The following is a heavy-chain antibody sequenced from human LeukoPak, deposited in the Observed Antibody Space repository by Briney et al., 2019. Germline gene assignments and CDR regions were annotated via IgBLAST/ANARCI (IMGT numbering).Heavy chain of an antibody. Sequence: SETLSLTCAVSGGSISSGYYWGWIRQSPGKGLEWIGLIYHSGSTYYNPSLKSRVTISIDTSKNQFSLKVNSVTAADTAVYYCARGNYDSTGYYYMGDTLDIWGQGTMVTVSS. J-gene: IGHJ3*02. CDR2: IYHSGST. D-gene: IGHD3-22*01. CDR3: ARGNYDSTGYYYMGDTLDI. V-gene: IGHV4-38-2*01. CDR1: GGSISSGYY.